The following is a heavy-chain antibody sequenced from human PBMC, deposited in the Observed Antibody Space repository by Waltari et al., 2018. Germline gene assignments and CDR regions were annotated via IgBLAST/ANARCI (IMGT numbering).Heavy chain of an antibody. Sequence: QVQLVESGGDLVKPGGSLRLSCAASGFNLGGYYMTWIRQAPGNGLGWISYSSGSGDVIYYADSVKGRFTISRDNAKNSLYLQMNGLRAEDTAIYYCARDYRNGASDVWGQGTMVTVAS. CDR1: GFNLGGYY. D-gene: IGHD1-26*01. J-gene: IGHJ3*01. V-gene: IGHV3-11*04. CDR3: ARDYRNGASDV. CDR2: SSGSGDVI.